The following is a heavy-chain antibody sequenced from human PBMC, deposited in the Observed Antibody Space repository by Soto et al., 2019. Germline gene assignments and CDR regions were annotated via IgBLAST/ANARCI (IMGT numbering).Heavy chain of an antibody. J-gene: IGHJ5*02. CDR2: INPNSGGT. D-gene: IGHD6-13*01. V-gene: IGHV1-2*04. Sequence: QVQLVQSGAEVKKPGASVKVSCKASGYTFTGYYMHWVRQAPGQGLEWMGWINPNSGGTNYAQKFQGWVTMTRDTSISTAYMELSRLRSDDTAVYYCARDVSELAAAAANWFDPWGQGTLVTVSS. CDR1: GYTFTGYY. CDR3: ARDVSELAAAAANWFDP.